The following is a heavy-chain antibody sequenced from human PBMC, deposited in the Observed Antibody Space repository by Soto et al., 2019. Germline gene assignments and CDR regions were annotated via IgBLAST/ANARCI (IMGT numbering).Heavy chain of an antibody. Sequence: PSQTLSLTCATSGDSVSSNSAACNWIRQSPSRGLEWLGRTYYRSKWDNDYEVSVKSRIKINPDTSKTQFSLQLNYVTSEDMAVDCCVRLVGAAVENRAQGTLVNDAS. J-gene: IGHJ4*02. CDR2: TYYRSKWDN. CDR3: VRLVGAAVEN. CDR1: GDSVSSNSAA. D-gene: IGHD1-26*01. V-gene: IGHV6-1*01.